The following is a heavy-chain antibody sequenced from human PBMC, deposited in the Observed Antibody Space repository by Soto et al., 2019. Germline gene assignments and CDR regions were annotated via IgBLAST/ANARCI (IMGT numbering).Heavy chain of an antibody. V-gene: IGHV4-59*01. CDR2: IYYSGSS. CDR3: ARVEAAAGNRYFQH. CDR1: GGSISSYY. D-gene: IGHD6-13*01. J-gene: IGHJ1*01. Sequence: SETLSLTCTVSGGSISSYYWSWIRQPPGKGLEWIGYIYYSGSSNYNPSLKSRVTISVDTSKNQFSLKLSSVTAADTAVYYCARVEAAAGNRYFQHWGQGTLVTVSP.